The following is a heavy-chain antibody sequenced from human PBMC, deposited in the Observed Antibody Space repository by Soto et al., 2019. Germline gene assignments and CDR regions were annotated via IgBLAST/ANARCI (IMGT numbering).Heavy chain of an antibody. CDR3: ARTDRTERAGYGMDV. J-gene: IGHJ6*02. D-gene: IGHD6-19*01. V-gene: IGHV4-34*01. CDR2: INHSGTT. Sequence: SETLSLTCAVYGGSFSGYYWSWIRQPPGEGLEWIGEINHSGTTNYNASLKSRVTTSVDTSKNQFSLKLSSVTDADTAVYYCARTDRTERAGYGMDVWGQGTTVTVSS. CDR1: GGSFSGYY.